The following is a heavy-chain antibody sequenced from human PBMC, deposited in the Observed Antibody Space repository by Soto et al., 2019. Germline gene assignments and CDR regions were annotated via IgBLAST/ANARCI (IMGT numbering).Heavy chain of an antibody. V-gene: IGHV3-23*01. CDR1: GFIPSSYA. CDR2: ISGSGGAT. CDR3: AKDAIMVSSSFNYFDF. Sequence: AGGFLRLSCVVSGFIPSSYAMSWVRQAPGKGLEWVSGISGSGGATSYADSVKGRFTISRDNSKNTLYLQMNSLSAEDTAIYYCAKDAIMVSSSFNYFDFWGQGALVTVSS. J-gene: IGHJ4*02. D-gene: IGHD6-13*01.